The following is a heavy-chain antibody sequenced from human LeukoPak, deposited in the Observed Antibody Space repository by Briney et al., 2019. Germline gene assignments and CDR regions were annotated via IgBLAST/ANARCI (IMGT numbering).Heavy chain of an antibody. CDR2: IYYTGNT. CDR1: GGSISSGGYS. Sequence: PSETLSLTCAVSGGSISSGGYSWSWIRQPPGKGMEWIAYIYYTGNTYFNPSLKSRVTISVDTSKNQFSLKLSSVTAADTAVYYCARATADLDDYYYYMDVWGKGTTVTVSS. CDR3: ARATADLDDYYYYMDV. J-gene: IGHJ6*03. V-gene: IGHV4-30-4*07. D-gene: IGHD1-1*01.